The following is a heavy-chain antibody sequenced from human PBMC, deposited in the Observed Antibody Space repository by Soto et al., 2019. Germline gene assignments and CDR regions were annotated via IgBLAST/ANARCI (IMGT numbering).Heavy chain of an antibody. CDR3: ARRYYYDSSGNYGMDV. V-gene: IGHV5-51*01. D-gene: IGHD3-22*01. CDR2: IYPGDSDT. CDR1: GYTFASFW. J-gene: IGHJ6*02. Sequence: PGESLKISCEGCGYTFASFWIGWVRQRPGKGLEWMGIIYPGDSDTRYSPSFQGQVTISADKSISTAYLKWSSLKASDTAMYYCARRYYYDSSGNYGMDVWGQGTTLTVSS.